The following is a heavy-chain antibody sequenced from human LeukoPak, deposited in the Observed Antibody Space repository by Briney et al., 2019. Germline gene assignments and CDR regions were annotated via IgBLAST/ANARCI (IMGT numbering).Heavy chain of an antibody. CDR1: GYTFTSYY. J-gene: IGHJ3*02. CDR2: INPSGGST. V-gene: IGHV1-46*01. CDR3: ARASRGGYSRWSGAFGI. Sequence: EASVKVSCKASGYTFTSYYMHWVRQAPGQGLEWMGIINPSGGSTSYAQKFQGRVTMTRDTSTSTVYMELSSLRSEDTAVYYCARASRGGYSRWSGAFGIWGQGTMVTVSS. D-gene: IGHD5-18*01.